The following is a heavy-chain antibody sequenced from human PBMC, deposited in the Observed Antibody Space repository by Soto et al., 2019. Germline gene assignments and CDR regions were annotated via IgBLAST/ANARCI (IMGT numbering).Heavy chain of an antibody. CDR3: ARGVLMITGTIYFDY. D-gene: IGHD1-20*01. CDR1: GGSISSYY. V-gene: IGHV4-59*01. CDR2: IYYSGST. Sequence: TSETLSLTCTVSGGSISSYYWSWIRQPPGKGLEWIGYIYYSGSTNYNPSLKSRVTISVDTSKNQFSLKLSSVTAADTAVYYCARGVLMITGTIYFDYWGRGTLVTVSS. J-gene: IGHJ4*02.